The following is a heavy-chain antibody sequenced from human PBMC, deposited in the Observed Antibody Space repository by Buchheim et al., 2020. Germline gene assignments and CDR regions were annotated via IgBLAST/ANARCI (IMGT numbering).Heavy chain of an antibody. D-gene: IGHD3-22*01. Sequence: QVQLQESGPGLVKPSQTLSLTCTVSGGPISSGDYYWSWIRQPPGKGLEWIGFIYYSGSTYYNPSLKSRVTISVDTSKNQFSLKLSSVTAADTAVYYCARAVGTYYYDSSGYYHFDYWGQGTL. V-gene: IGHV4-30-4*01. J-gene: IGHJ4*02. CDR2: IYYSGST. CDR3: ARAVGTYYYDSSGYYHFDY. CDR1: GGPISSGDYY.